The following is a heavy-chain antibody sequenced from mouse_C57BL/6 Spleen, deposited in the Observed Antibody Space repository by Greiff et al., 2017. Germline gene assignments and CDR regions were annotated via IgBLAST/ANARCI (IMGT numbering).Heavy chain of an antibody. Sequence: VQLQQSGAELVRPGASVKLSCTASGFNIKDDYMHWVKQRPEQGLEWIGWIDPENGDTEYASKFQGKATITADPSSNTAYLQLSRLTSEDTAFYCCTTRGLYGSSSFDYWGQGTTLTVSS. D-gene: IGHD1-1*01. CDR1: GFNIKDDY. J-gene: IGHJ2*01. CDR3: TTRGLYGSSSFDY. V-gene: IGHV14-4*01. CDR2: IDPENGDT.